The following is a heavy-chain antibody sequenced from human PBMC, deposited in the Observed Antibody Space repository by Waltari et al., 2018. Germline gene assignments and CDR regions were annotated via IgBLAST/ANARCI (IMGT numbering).Heavy chain of an antibody. V-gene: IGHV4-59*01. CDR1: GGSISSYY. CDR2: IYYSGST. D-gene: IGHD3-22*01. Sequence: QVQLQESGPGLVKPSETLSLTCTVSGGSISSYYWSWIRQPPGKGLEWIGYIYYSGSTNDNPSLKSRVTISVDTSKNQFSLKLSSVTAADTAVYYCARDSGYDSSGYRRPWFDPWGQGTLVIVSS. CDR3: ARDSGYDSSGYRRPWFDP. J-gene: IGHJ5*02.